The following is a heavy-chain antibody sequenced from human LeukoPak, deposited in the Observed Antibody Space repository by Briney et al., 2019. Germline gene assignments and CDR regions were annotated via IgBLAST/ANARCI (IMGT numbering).Heavy chain of an antibody. D-gene: IGHD3-22*01. J-gene: IGHJ3*02. V-gene: IGHV3-30-3*01. Sequence: GGSLRLSCAASGFTFSSYAMHWVRQAPGKGLEGVAVISYDGSNKFYADSVKGRFTISRDNSKNTLYLQMNSLRAEDTAVYYCAKDDYYYDSSGYSTHAFDIWGQGTMVTVSS. CDR2: ISYDGSNK. CDR3: AKDDYYYDSSGYSTHAFDI. CDR1: GFTFSSYA.